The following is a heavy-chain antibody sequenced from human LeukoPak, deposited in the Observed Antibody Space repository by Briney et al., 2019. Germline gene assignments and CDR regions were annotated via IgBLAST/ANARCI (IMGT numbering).Heavy chain of an antibody. V-gene: IGHV1-2*02. CDR2: INPNSGGT. CDR3: ERDMDSSGQGVDP. Sequence: ASVKVSCKASGYTFTGYYMHWVRQAPGQGLEWMGWINPNSGGTNYAQKFQGRVTMTRDTSISTAYMELSRLRSDDTAVYYCERDMDSSGQGVDPWGQGTLVTVSS. J-gene: IGHJ5*02. D-gene: IGHD3-22*01. CDR1: GYTFTGYY.